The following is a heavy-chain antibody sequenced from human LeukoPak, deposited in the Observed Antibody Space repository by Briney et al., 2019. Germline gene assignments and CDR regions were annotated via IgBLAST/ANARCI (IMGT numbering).Heavy chain of an antibody. CDR1: GFTFSSYG. Sequence: PGRSLRLSCAASGFTFSSYGMHWVRQAPGKGLEWVAVIWYDGSKKYYADSVKGRFTISRDNSKNTLYLQMNSLRAEDTAVYYCARGGYDILTGLANWFDPWGQGTLVTVSS. D-gene: IGHD3-9*01. CDR2: IWYDGSKK. V-gene: IGHV3-33*01. CDR3: ARGGYDILTGLANWFDP. J-gene: IGHJ5*02.